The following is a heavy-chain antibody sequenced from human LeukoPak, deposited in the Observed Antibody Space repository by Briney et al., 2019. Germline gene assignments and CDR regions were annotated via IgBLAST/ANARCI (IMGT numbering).Heavy chain of an antibody. CDR3: TLWASGYRFDY. CDR1: GGSFSGYY. CDR2: INHSGST. J-gene: IGHJ4*02. V-gene: IGHV4-34*03. Sequence: SETLSLTCAVYGGSFSGYYWSCIRQPPGKGLEWIGEINHSGSTNYNPSLKSRVTISIDTSKNQFSLKLSSVTAADTAVYYCTLWASGYRFDYWGREPWSPSPQ. D-gene: IGHD3-22*01.